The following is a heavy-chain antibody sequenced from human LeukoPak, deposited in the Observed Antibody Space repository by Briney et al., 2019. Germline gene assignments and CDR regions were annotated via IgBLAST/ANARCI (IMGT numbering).Heavy chain of an antibody. CDR3: ARDRGPSGYFDY. J-gene: IGHJ4*02. Sequence: ASVKVSCKASGYTFTGYYMHWVRQAPGQGLEWMGWINPNSGGTNYAQKFQGRVTMTRDTSISTAYMELSGLRSDDTAVYYCARDRGPSGYFDYWGQGTLVTVSS. CDR1: GYTFTGYY. V-gene: IGHV1-2*02. D-gene: IGHD3/OR15-3a*01. CDR2: INPNSGGT.